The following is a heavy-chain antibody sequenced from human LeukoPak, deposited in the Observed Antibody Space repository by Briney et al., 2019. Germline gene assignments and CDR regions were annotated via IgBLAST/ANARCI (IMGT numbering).Heavy chain of an antibody. Sequence: GGSLRLSCAASGFTFSSYAMSWVRQAPGKGLEWVSAISGSGGSTYYADSVKGRFTISRDNSKNTLYLQMNSLRAEDTAVYYCARALGEYSGSYYCGMDVWGQGTTVTVSS. V-gene: IGHV3-23*01. CDR2: ISGSGGST. CDR3: ARALGEYSGSYYCGMDV. CDR1: GFTFSSYA. D-gene: IGHD1-26*01. J-gene: IGHJ6*02.